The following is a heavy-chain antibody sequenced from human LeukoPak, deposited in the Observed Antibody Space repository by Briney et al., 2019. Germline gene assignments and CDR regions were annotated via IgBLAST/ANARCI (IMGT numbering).Heavy chain of an antibody. CDR3: ARDLGGYSYGFVGHY. V-gene: IGHV1-46*01. Sequence: EASVKVSCKASGYTFTSYYMHWVRQAPGQGLEWMGIINPGGGSTSYAQKFQGRVTMTRDTSTSTVYMELSSLRSEDTAVYYCARDLGGYSYGFVGHYWGQGTLVTVSS. CDR1: GYTFTSYY. J-gene: IGHJ4*02. D-gene: IGHD5-18*01. CDR2: INPGGGST.